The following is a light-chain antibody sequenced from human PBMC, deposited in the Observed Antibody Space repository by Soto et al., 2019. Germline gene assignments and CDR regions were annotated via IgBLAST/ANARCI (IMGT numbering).Light chain of an antibody. CDR3: QQYGSSPMT. J-gene: IGKJ5*01. V-gene: IGKV3-20*01. CDR2: GAS. CDR1: QSVSSNY. Sequence: EIVLTQSPGTLSLSPGEIATLSCRASQSVSSNYLAWYQQKPGQAPRLLICGASSRATGIPDRFSGSGSGTDFTLTISRLEPEDFAVYYCQQYGSSPMTFGQGTRLEIK.